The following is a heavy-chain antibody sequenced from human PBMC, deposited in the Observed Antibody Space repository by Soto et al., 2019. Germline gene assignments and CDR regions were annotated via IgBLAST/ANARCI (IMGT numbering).Heavy chain of an antibody. CDR1: GYSFTSYW. J-gene: IGHJ6*02. CDR3: ARTAKYYYGSGSYYIFRGMDV. Sequence: GESLKIACKGSGYSFTSYWIGWVRQMPGKGLEWMGIIYPGDSDTRYSPSFQGQVTISADKSISTAYLQWSSLKASDTAMYYCARTAKYYYGSGSYYIFRGMDVWGQGTTVTVSS. V-gene: IGHV5-51*01. CDR2: IYPGDSDT. D-gene: IGHD3-10*01.